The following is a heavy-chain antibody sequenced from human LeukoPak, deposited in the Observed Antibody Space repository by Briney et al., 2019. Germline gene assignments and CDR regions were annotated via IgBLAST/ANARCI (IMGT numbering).Heavy chain of an antibody. J-gene: IGHJ5*02. CDR1: GGSISTTNYY. D-gene: IGHD3-10*01. CDR2: IHYSGST. Sequence: PSETLSLTCNVSGGSISTTNYYWGWIRQPPGKGLEWLGNIHYSGSTYYNPSLQSRVTLSVDTSKNQFSLKLSSVTAADTAVYYCASSMVRGLTPDNWFDPWGQGTLVTVSS. CDR3: ASSMVRGLTPDNWFDP. V-gene: IGHV4-39*07.